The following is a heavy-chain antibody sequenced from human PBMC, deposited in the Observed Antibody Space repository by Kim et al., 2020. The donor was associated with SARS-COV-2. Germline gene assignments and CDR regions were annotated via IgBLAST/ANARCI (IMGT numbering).Heavy chain of an antibody. CDR2: INTYTGSP. Sequence: ASVKVSCKASGYTFNKYALNWVRRAPGQGLEWVGGINTYTGSPTYAQGFAGRFVFSLDTSVNTAHLQIRSLQADDTAVYSCARVRDGSNSAFDPWGQGTL. CDR3: ARVRDGSNSAFDP. CDR1: GYTFNKYA. D-gene: IGHD3-10*01. J-gene: IGHJ5*02. V-gene: IGHV7-4-1*01.